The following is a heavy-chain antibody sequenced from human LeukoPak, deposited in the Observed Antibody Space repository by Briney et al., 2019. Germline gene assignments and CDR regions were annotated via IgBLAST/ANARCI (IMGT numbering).Heavy chain of an antibody. J-gene: IGHJ4*02. D-gene: IGHD6-19*01. CDR3: ARVGSGWYWDY. Sequence: GGSLRLSCAASGFTFSTYDMHWVRQSTGGGLEWVSGIGTAGDTYYLASVKGRFTISRENAQNSLYLQMNSLRAEDTAVYYCARVGSGWYWDYWGQGTLVTVSS. V-gene: IGHV3-13*01. CDR1: GFTFSTYD. CDR2: IGTAGDT.